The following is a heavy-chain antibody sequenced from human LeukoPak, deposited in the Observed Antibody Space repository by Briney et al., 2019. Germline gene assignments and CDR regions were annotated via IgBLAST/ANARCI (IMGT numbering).Heavy chain of an antibody. V-gene: IGHV4-39*01. CDR3: ASSGWFWGAFNY. Sequence: SETLSLTCTVSGASITSRSYFWGWIRQPPGKGLERIASIFYDGTTHYNPSLGSRVTISEATSKNQSSLKLTSVTAADTAVFYCASSGWFWGAFNYWGQGTLVTVSS. CDR2: IFYDGTT. CDR1: GASITSRSYF. J-gene: IGHJ4*02. D-gene: IGHD6-19*01.